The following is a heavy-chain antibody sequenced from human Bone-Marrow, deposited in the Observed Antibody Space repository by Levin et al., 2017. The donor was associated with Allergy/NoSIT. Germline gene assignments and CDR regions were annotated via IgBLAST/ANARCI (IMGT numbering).Heavy chain of an antibody. CDR3: AREQNDHFDY. CDR2: MKEDGGEF. V-gene: IGHV3-7*01. D-gene: IGHD1-1*01. Sequence: TGGSLRLSCAASGFNFGQFWMSWVRQAPGKGLEWVANMKEDGGEFYYVASVKGRFTISRDNSQKSWYLQMANWGTEDTAVYYCAREQNDHFDYWGQGILVAVAS. J-gene: IGHJ4*02. CDR1: GFNFGQFW.